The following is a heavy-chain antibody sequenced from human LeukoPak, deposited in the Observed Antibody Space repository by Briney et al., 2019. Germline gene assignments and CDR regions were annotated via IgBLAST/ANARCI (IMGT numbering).Heavy chain of an antibody. CDR1: GFTFSSYA. CDR2: ISHDGSNK. V-gene: IGHV3-30-3*01. J-gene: IGHJ5*02. D-gene: IGHD6-19*01. CDR3: ARDWAVAGIWHWFDP. Sequence: GRSLRLSCAASGFTFSSYAMHWVRQAPGKGLEWVAVISHDGSNKYYADSVKGRFTISRDNSKNTLYLQMNSLRAEDTAVYYCARDWAVAGIWHWFDPWGQGTLVTVSS.